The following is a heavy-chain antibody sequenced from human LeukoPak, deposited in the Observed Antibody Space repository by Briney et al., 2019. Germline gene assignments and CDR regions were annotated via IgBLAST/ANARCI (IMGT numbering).Heavy chain of an antibody. CDR3: ARASSIAATNWFDP. CDR1: GGSFSGYY. Sequence: SETLSLTCAVYGGSFSGYYWRWIRPPPGKGLEWIGEINHSGSTNYNPSLKSRVTISVDTSKNQFSLKLSSVTAADTAVYYCARASSIAATNWFDPWGQGTLVTVSS. D-gene: IGHD6-6*01. CDR2: INHSGST. J-gene: IGHJ5*02. V-gene: IGHV4-34*01.